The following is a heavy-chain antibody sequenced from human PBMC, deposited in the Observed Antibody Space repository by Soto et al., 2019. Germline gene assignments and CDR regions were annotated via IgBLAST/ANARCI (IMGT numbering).Heavy chain of an antibody. CDR3: ASAPGTTSLFDY. Sequence: SVKVSCKASGGTFSSCAISWVRQAPGQGLEWMGGIIAIFGTANYAQKLQGRVTMTTDTSTSTAYMELRSLRSDDTAVYYCASAPGTTSLFDYWGQGTLVTVSS. CDR2: IIAIFGTA. D-gene: IGHD1-7*01. CDR1: GGTFSSCA. V-gene: IGHV1-69*05. J-gene: IGHJ4*02.